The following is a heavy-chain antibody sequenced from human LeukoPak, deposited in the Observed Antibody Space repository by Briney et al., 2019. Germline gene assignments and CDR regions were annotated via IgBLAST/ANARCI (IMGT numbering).Heavy chain of an antibody. V-gene: IGHV4-4*07. D-gene: IGHD3-3*01. CDR2: ISTSGST. CDR3: ARDTSFGASDYYFDY. J-gene: IGHJ4*02. Sequence: SETLSLTCTVSGGSISRYYWSWIRQPAGKGLEWIGRISTSGSTNYNPSLKSRVTMSVDTSKNQFSLKLSSVTAADTAVFYCARDTSFGASDYYFDYWGQGTLVTVSS. CDR1: GGSISRYY.